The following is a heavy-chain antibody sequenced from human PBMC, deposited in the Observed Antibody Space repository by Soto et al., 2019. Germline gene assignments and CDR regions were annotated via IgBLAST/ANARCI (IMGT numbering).Heavy chain of an antibody. V-gene: IGHV4-28*01. Sequence: QVQLQESGRGLVKPSDTLSLTCAVSGYTISSSNWWGWIRQPPGKGLEWIGYIYYSGTTYYNPSLKSRVTMSVDTSKNQFSLKLTSVTAVDTAVYYCARREIQGPIDYWGQGTLVTVSS. D-gene: IGHD1-26*01. CDR2: IYYSGTT. J-gene: IGHJ4*02. CDR3: ARREIQGPIDY. CDR1: GYTISSSNW.